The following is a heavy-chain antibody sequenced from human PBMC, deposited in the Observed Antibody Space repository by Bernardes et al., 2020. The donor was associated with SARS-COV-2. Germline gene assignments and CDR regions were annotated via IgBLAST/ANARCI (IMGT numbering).Heavy chain of an antibody. J-gene: IGHJ4*02. V-gene: IGHV4-59*08. D-gene: IGHD3-9*01. Sequence: TLSLTCTVSGGSISSYYWSWIRQPPGKGLEWIGYIYYSGSTNYNPSLKSRVTISVDTSKNQFSLKLSSVTAADTAVYYCASSYLDILTGKLPGFDYWGQGTLVTVSS. CDR1: GGSISSYY. CDR2: IYYSGST. CDR3: ASSYLDILTGKLPGFDY.